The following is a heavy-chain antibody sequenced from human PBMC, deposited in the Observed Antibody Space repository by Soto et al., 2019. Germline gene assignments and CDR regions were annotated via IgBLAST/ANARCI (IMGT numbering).Heavy chain of an antibody. J-gene: IGHJ6*02. Sequence: SETRSLTCAGYGGSPSRYYCSWILQPLGKGLEGIGEINHSGSTNYNPSLKSRVTISVDTSKNQFSLKLSSVTAADTAVYYCARVDVTEWLLVLGMDVWGQGTTVT. CDR2: INHSGST. V-gene: IGHV4-34*01. D-gene: IGHD6-19*01. CDR1: GGSPSRYY. CDR3: ARVDVTEWLLVLGMDV.